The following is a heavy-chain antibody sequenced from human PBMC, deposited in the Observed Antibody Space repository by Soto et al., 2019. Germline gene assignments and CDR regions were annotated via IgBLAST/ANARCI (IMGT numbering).Heavy chain of an antibody. CDR2: ISGSGGST. CDR3: AKDTPYDNYYYYYMDV. D-gene: IGHD3-9*01. CDR1: GFTFSSYA. Sequence: EVQLLESGGGLVQPGGSLRLSCAASGFTFSSYAMGWVRQPPGKGLGWFSAISGSGGSTYYADSVKGRFTISRDNSKNTLYLQMNSLRAEDTAVYYCAKDTPYDNYYYYYMDVWGKGTTVTVSS. J-gene: IGHJ6*03. V-gene: IGHV3-23*01.